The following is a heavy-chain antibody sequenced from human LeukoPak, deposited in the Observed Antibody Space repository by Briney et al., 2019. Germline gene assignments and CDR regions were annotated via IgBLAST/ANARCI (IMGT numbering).Heavy chain of an antibody. Sequence: GGSLRLSCAASGFTFSIYAMSWVRQAPGKGLEWVSAITGSGDTTYYADSVKGRFTISRDNSKNTLYLQMNSLRAEDTAVYYCAKENWWIQLMENHDYYYGMDVWGQGTTVTVSS. V-gene: IGHV3-23*01. D-gene: IGHD5-18*01. CDR1: GFTFSIYA. CDR3: AKENWWIQLMENHDYYYGMDV. J-gene: IGHJ6*02. CDR2: ITGSGDTT.